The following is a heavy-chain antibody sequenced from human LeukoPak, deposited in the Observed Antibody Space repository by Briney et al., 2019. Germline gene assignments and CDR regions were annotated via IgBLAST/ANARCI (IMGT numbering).Heavy chain of an antibody. CDR3: ARLGRDYYDSSGYLRYFDY. V-gene: IGHV4-34*01. CDR2: INHSGST. D-gene: IGHD3-22*01. J-gene: IGHJ4*01. Sequence: SETLSLTCTVSGGSISSHYWSWIRQPPGKGLEWIGEINHSGSTNYNPSLKSRVTISVDTSKNQFSLKLSSVTAADTAVYYCARLGRDYYDSSGYLRYFDYWGQEPWSPSPQ. CDR1: GGSISSHY.